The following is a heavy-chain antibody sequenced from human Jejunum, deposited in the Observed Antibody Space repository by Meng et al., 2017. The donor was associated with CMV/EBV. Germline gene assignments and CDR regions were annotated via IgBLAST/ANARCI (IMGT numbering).Heavy chain of an antibody. CDR2: VNRGGRST. J-gene: IGHJ4*02. Sequence: LFCGASGIHFSGYWVSWGRQVQGEGLLSVWDVNRGGRSTTCAGYVEGRINNSRDKAKNTMYLQMDSLKAEDTGVYFCARDGWASFDYWGQGSLVTVSS. V-gene: IGHV3-74*03. CDR3: ARDGWASFDY. D-gene: IGHD1-26*01. CDR1: GIHFSGYW.